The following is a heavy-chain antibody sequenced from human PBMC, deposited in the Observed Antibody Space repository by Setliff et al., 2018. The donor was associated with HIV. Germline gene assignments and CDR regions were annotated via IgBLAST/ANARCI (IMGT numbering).Heavy chain of an antibody. D-gene: IGHD3-22*01. CDR2: IYYSGST. J-gene: IGHJ5*02. CDR3: AGRVYYYDSGGYLREEGFDP. CDR1: GGSISNSRYY. Sequence: PSETLSLTCTVSGGSISNSRYYWSWIRQPPGKGLEWIGSIYYSGSTYYNPSLKSRVTISVDTSKNQFSLKLSSVTAADAAVYYCAGRVYYYDSGGYLREEGFDPWGQGTLVPVSS. V-gene: IGHV4-39*01.